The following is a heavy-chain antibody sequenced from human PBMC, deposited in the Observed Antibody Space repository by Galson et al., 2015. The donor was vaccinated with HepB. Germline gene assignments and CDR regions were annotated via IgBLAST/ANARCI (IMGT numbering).Heavy chain of an antibody. V-gene: IGHV4-39*01. J-gene: IGHJ4*02. Sequence: SETLSLTCSVSGGPISSSLYHWAWIRQPPGKGLEWIGSIYYRGSTYYNPSFKSRVTISVGTSKNQFSLRLSSVTAVDTAVYYCASHRGFDSGDLHYFDHWGQDTLVTVTS. D-gene: IGHD4-17*01. CDR3: ASHRGFDSGDLHYFDH. CDR2: IYYRGST. CDR1: GGPISSSLYH.